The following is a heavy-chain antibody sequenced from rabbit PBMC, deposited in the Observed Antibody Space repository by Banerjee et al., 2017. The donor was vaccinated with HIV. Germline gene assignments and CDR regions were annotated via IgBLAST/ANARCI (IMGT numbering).Heavy chain of an antibody. J-gene: IGHJ4*01. CDR2: IVAGSDGMT. CDR3: ARVNAGSSGYPCYFNL. CDR1: GFFFCNIYY. D-gene: IGHD1-1*01. V-gene: IGHV1S40*01. Sequence: QSLEESGGDLVVPAASLPLTCSASGFFFCNIYYIWWFRHAPRKGLEWIACIVAGSDGMTYYASWGKGRFTISKTSSTTVTLQMTSMTAADTATYFCARVNAGSSGYPCYFNLWGQGTLVTVS.